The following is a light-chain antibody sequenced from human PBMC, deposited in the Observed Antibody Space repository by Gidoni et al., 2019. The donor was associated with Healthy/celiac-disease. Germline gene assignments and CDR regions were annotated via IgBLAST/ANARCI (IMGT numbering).Light chain of an antibody. CDR1: QSVSSY. CDR3: QQRSNWPLWT. V-gene: IGKV3-11*01. CDR2: DAS. J-gene: IGKJ1*01. Sequence: EIVLTQSPATLSLSPGERATLSCRASQSVSSYLAWYQQKPGQAPRLLIYDASNRATGIPARFSGSGSGTDFTLTISSLEPEDFAVYYCQQRSNWPLWTFXQXTKVEIK.